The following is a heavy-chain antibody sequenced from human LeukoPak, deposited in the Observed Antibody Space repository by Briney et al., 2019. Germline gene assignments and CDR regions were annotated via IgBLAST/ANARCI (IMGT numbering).Heavy chain of an antibody. D-gene: IGHD3-22*01. J-gene: IGHJ5*02. CDR1: GFTFSSYA. CDR2: ISGSGGST. Sequence: GGSLRLSCAASGFTFSSYAMSWVRQAPGKGLEWVSAISGSGGSTYYAGSVKGRFTISRDNSKNTLYLQMNSLRAEDTAVYYCAKDRTYYYDSSNWFDPWGQGTLVTVSS. V-gene: IGHV3-23*01. CDR3: AKDRTYYYDSSNWFDP.